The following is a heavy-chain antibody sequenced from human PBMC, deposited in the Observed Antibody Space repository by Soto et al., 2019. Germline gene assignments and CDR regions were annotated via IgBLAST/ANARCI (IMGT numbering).Heavy chain of an antibody. D-gene: IGHD3-3*01. CDR1: TGSINFYY. Sequence: SETLSLTCTVSTGSINFYYWTWIRQSPGKGLEWIGYIAYNGTTTYNPSLKSRVTISLDTSKSRFSLRLTSATAADTATYYCARGQYFSLWGGLKYYFDHWGQGAQVTVSS. CDR2: IAYNGTT. CDR3: ARGQYFSLWGGLKYYFDH. V-gene: IGHV4-59*01. J-gene: IGHJ4*02.